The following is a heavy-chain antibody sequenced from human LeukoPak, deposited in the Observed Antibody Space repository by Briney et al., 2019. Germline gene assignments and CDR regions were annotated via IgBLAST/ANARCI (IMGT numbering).Heavy chain of an antibody. J-gene: IGHJ4*02. CDR2: IIPIFGTA. V-gene: IGHV1-69*06. D-gene: IGHD5-24*01. Sequence: GASVKVSCKASGGTFSSYAISWVRQAPGQGLEWMGGIIPIFGTANYAQKFQGRVTITADKSTSTAYMELSSLRSEDTAVYYCARDLGGGEMANDYWGQGTLVTVSS. CDR1: GGTFSSYA. CDR3: ARDLGGGEMANDY.